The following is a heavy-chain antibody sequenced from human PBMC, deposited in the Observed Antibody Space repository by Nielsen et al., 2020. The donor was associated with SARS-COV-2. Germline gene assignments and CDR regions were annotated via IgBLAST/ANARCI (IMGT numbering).Heavy chain of an antibody. Sequence: GGSLRLSCAASGFTFSSYAMSWVRQAPGKGLEWVSAISGSGGSTYYADSVKGRFTISRDNSKNTLYLQMNSLRAEDTAVYYCAKVVDSYYDFWRVGGMDVWGQGTTVTVSS. J-gene: IGHJ6*02. CDR1: GFTFSSYA. D-gene: IGHD3-3*01. CDR2: ISGSGGST. CDR3: AKVVDSYYDFWRVGGMDV. V-gene: IGHV3-23*01.